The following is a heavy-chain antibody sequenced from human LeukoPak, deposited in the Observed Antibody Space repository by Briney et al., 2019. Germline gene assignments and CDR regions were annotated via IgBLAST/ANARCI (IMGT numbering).Heavy chain of an antibody. V-gene: IGHV4-59*01. CDR2: IHSSGRT. D-gene: IGHD3-3*01. Sequence: SETLSLTCTVSGGSINNFYWSWIRQSPGKGLEWIGYIHSSGRTNCNPSLKSRVTISVDTSKNQFSLSLSSVPAAGTAMYYFARDTNDYGSVYIDYFDSWGPGILVTVSS. CDR3: ARDTNDYGSVYIDYFDS. J-gene: IGHJ4*02. CDR1: GGSINNFY.